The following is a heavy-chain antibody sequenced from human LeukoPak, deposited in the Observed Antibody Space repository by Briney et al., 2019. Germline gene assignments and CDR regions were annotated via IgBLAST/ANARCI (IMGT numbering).Heavy chain of an antibody. V-gene: IGHV3-30*04. D-gene: IGHD3-22*01. CDR3: AKQNNFDTSGLDY. Sequence: PGGSLRLSCAASGFIFSGNSMHWVRQAPGKGLEWVAVISYDGSNKYYADSVRGRFTISRDTSKNTLYLQMNSLRAEDTALYYCAKQNNFDTSGLDYWGQGTLVTVS. CDR1: GFIFSGNS. CDR2: ISYDGSNK. J-gene: IGHJ4*02.